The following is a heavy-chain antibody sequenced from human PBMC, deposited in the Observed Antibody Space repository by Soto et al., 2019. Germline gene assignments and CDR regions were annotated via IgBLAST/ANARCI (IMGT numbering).Heavy chain of an antibody. J-gene: IGHJ6*02. D-gene: IGHD2-8*02. Sequence: QVQLVQSGAEVKKPGSSVKVSCKASGGTFSRYTFTWVRQAPGQGLEWMGRIIPILDIPNYAQNFQGRVSIGADKSTSTVYMALSSLTSADTAVYYCARHFTGVLVLGTSPPGGDNYGWDVWGQGTTVTVSS. CDR3: ARHFTGVLVLGTSPPGGDNYGWDV. CDR1: GGTFSRYT. CDR2: IIPILDIP. V-gene: IGHV1-69*02.